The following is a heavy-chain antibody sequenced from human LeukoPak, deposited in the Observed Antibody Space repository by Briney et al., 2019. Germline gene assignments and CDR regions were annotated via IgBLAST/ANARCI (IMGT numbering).Heavy chain of an antibody. CDR1: GYTFTGYY. CDR2: INPNSGGT. D-gene: IGHD3-22*01. CDR3: ARAAAGVVVRAFDY. J-gene: IGHJ4*02. V-gene: IGHV1-2*02. Sequence: GASVKVSCKASGYTFTGYYMHWVRQAPGQGLEWMGWINPNSGGTNYAQKFQGRVTMTRDTSISTAYMELSRLRSDDTAVYYCARAAAGVVVRAFDYWGQGTLVTVSS.